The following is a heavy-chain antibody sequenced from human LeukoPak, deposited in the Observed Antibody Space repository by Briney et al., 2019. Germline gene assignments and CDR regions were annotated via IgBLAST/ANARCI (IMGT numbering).Heavy chain of an antibody. J-gene: IGHJ5*02. Sequence: ESGPTLVKPTQTLTLTCTFSGFSLSTSGVGVGWIRQPPGKALEWLALIYWDDDKRYNPSLKSRLTITKDTSKNQVVLTMTNMDPVDTATYYCAHRRGGRGRSSGWYWFDPWGQGTLVTVSS. D-gene: IGHD6-19*01. CDR2: IYWDDDK. V-gene: IGHV2-5*02. CDR3: AHRRGGRGRSSGWYWFDP. CDR1: GFSLSTSGVG.